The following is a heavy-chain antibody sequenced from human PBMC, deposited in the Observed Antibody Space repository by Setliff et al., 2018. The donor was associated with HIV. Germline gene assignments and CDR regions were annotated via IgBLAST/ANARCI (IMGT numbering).Heavy chain of an antibody. Sequence: SETLSLTCTVSGGSISSHYWSWIRQPPGKGLEWIGHIYTSGSTNYNPSLKSRVTMSVGTSKNQFSLKLSSGTAADTAVYYCARCYYNFWSGYPLDYMDVWGKGATVTVSS. D-gene: IGHD3-3*01. J-gene: IGHJ6*03. CDR2: IYTSGST. CDR1: GGSISSHY. CDR3: ARCYYNFWSGYPLDYMDV. V-gene: IGHV4-4*08.